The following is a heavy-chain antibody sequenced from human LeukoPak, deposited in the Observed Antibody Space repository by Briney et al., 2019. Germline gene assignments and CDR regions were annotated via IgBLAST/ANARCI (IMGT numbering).Heavy chain of an antibody. V-gene: IGHV1-8*01. Sequence: LEASVKVSCKASGYTFTSYDINWVRQATGQGLEWMGWMNPNSGNTGYTQKFQGRVTMTRDTSISTAYMELSSLTSDDTAVYYCARDRVGVGSSGWENWGQGTLVTVSS. CDR3: ARDRVGVGSSGWEN. J-gene: IGHJ4*02. CDR2: MNPNSGNT. CDR1: GYTFTSYD. D-gene: IGHD6-19*01.